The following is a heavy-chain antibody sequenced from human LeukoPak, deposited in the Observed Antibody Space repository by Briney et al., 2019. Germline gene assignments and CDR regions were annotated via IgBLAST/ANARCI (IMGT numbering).Heavy chain of an antibody. CDR3: TRVPVRTVTWIVVHRGHDVFDM. V-gene: IGHV3-49*03. D-gene: IGHD3-22*01. CDR1: GFTSGDYA. CDR2: IRSKAYGGAT. Sequence: GGSLRLSCTSSGFTSGDYAMSWFRQAPGKGLEWVGSIRSKAYGGATEYAASVKGRFTISRDDSKSIAYLQMNSLKTEDTAVYYCTRVPVRTVTWIVVHRGHDVFDMWGQGTTVTVSS. J-gene: IGHJ3*02.